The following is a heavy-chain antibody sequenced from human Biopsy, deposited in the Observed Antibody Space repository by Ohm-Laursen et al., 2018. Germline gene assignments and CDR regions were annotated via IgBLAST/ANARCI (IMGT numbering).Heavy chain of an antibody. J-gene: IGHJ6*02. CDR1: GDSIARYY. Sequence: SETLSLTCIVSGDSIARYYWTWIRQSPGKGLEWIAYIYYSGRPNYNPSLKGRVVISVDRSRNQFFRKLTSATAADTAIYYCARVDRYNFDHYIMDAWGRGTTVTVSS. CDR2: IYYSGRP. D-gene: IGHD1-20*01. CDR3: ARVDRYNFDHYIMDA. V-gene: IGHV4-59*01.